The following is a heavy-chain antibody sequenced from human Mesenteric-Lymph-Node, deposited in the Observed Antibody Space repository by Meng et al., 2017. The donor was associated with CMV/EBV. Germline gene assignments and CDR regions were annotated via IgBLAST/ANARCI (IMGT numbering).Heavy chain of an antibody. CDR2: IYPGDSDT. V-gene: IGHV5-51*01. J-gene: IGHJ4*02. D-gene: IGHD3-10*01. CDR1: GYSFTTYW. Sequence: KVSCKGSGYSFTTYWIGWVRQMPGQGLEWMGIIYPGDSDTRYSPSFQGQVTMSADKSISTAYLQWSSLRASDTAMYYCARGFIFGYFDYWGQGTLVTVSS. CDR3: ARGFIFGYFDY.